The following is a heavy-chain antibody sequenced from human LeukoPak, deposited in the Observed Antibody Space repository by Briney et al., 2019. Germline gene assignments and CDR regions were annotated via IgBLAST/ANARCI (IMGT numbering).Heavy chain of an antibody. J-gene: IGHJ6*04. Sequence: GGSLRLSCAASGFTFSSYWMHWVRQAPGKGLAWVSRINSDGSSASYADSVKGRFTISRDNAKNTLYLQMNSLRAEDTAVYYCASTYYYGSGSYYIYYYGMDVWGKGTTVTVSS. V-gene: IGHV3-74*01. CDR3: ASTYYYGSGSYYIYYYGMDV. CDR1: GFTFSSYW. D-gene: IGHD3-10*01. CDR2: INSDGSSA.